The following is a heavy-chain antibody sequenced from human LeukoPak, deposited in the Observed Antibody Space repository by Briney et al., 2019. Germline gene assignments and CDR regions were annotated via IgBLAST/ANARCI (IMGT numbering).Heavy chain of an antibody. V-gene: IGHV3-7*01. CDR2: IKQDGSEE. CDR3: ASQIVGATFLGF. D-gene: IGHD1-26*01. Sequence: PGGSLRLSCVASEFTFSNYWMSWVRQAPGEGLEWVANIKQDGSEEYYADSVKGRFTISRDNAKNSLLLQMNSLRAEDTAVYYCASQIVGATFLGFWGQGTLVTVSS. J-gene: IGHJ4*02. CDR1: EFTFSNYW.